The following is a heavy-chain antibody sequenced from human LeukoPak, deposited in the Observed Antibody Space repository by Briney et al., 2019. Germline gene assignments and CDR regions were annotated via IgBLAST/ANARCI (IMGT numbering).Heavy chain of an antibody. J-gene: IGHJ4*02. CDR3: AREKYTYGRGSYFDY. CDR2: ISAYTGKT. V-gene: IGHV1-18*01. CDR1: GYTFSNYG. Sequence: ASVKVSCKASGYTFSNYGISWVRQAPGQGLEWVGWISAYTGKTNYAQKVQGRVTMTTDTSTSTAYMDLRSLRSDDTAVYYCAREKYTYGRGSYFDYWGQGTLVTVSS. D-gene: IGHD5-18*01.